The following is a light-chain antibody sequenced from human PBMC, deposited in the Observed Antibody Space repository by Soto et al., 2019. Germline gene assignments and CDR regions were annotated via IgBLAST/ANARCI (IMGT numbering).Light chain of an antibody. J-gene: IGKJ5*01. CDR3: QQYNSYPLT. CDR1: QSISSL. V-gene: IGKV1-5*03. Sequence: DIQMTQSPSTLSASVGDRVTITCRASQSISSLLAWYKQKPGRAPTLLIYKASTLESGVPSRFSGSGSGTEFTLTISSLQPDDFATYYCQQYNSYPLTFGQGTRLEIK. CDR2: KAS.